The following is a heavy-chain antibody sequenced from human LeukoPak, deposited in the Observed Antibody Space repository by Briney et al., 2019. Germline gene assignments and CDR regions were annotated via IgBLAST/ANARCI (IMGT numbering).Heavy chain of an antibody. V-gene: IGHV3-49*03. CDR1: GFTFGDYA. Sequence: PGGSLRLSCTGSGFTFGDYAMGWLRQAPGKGLGWVGFIRSKTYSGTTEYAASVKGRFIISRDDSKSIAYLEMSSLKTEDTAVYYCTRVVYDILTGYYRVPYYFDYWGQGTLVTVSS. CDR3: TRVVYDILTGYYRVPYYFDY. CDR2: IRSKTYSGTT. D-gene: IGHD3-9*01. J-gene: IGHJ4*02.